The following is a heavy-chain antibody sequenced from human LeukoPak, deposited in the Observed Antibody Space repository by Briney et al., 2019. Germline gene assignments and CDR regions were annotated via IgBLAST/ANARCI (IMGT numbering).Heavy chain of an antibody. CDR3: AWGGDILTGLDAFPT. V-gene: IGHV4-59*01. J-gene: IGHJ3*02. CDR1: VGSTRGYY. D-gene: IGHD3-9*01. Sequence: PETPSHTPALPVGSTRGYYWSCIRQTPGKRLERVGYVFHTGSTNYSPSLRSRVTISVDTSKNPFSLKLNSVTAADTGVYYCAWGGDILTGLDAFPTWGQGTMVTVSS. CDR2: VFHTGST.